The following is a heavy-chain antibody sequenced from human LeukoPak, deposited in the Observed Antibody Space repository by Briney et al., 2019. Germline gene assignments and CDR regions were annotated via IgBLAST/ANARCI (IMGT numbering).Heavy chain of an antibody. CDR1: GYTFTGYY. CDR2: FKPNNGGT. D-gene: IGHD2-2*01. J-gene: IGHJ5*02. V-gene: IGHV1-2*02. Sequence: GASVKVSCKASGYTFTGYYMHWVRQAPAQGLELMGWFKPNNGGTNYAQKFQGRVTMTRDTSISTVYMELSRLRSDDTAVYYWARARGAIVVVPAAIWFDTWGQGTLVTVSS. CDR3: ARARGAIVVVPAAIWFDT.